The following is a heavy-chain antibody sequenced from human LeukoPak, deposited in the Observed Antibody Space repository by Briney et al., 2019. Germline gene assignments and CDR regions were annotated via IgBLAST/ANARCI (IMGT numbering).Heavy chain of an antibody. CDR2: ISYDGSNK. J-gene: IGHJ6*02. D-gene: IGHD4-17*01. CDR1: GFTFSSYG. V-gene: IGHV3-30*18. CDR3: AKDRGSTVTTNYYYYGMDV. Sequence: GGSLRLSCAASGFTFSSYGMHWVRQAPGKGLEWVAVISYDGSNKYYADSVKGRFTISRDNSKNTLYLQMNSLRAEDTAVYYSAKDRGSTVTTNYYYYGMDVWGQGTTVTVSS.